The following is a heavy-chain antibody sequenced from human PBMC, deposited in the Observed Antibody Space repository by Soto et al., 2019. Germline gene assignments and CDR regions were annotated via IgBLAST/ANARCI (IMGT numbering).Heavy chain of an antibody. CDR3: AREFFRFDYDPNGFDP. V-gene: IGHV4-59*01. CDR2: IYYSGST. CDR1: GGSISSYY. J-gene: IGHJ5*02. Sequence: SETLSLTCTVSGGSISSYYWSWIRQPPGKGLEWIGYIYYSGSTNYNPSLKSRVTISVDTSKNQFSLKLSSVTAADTAVYYCAREFFRFDYDPNGFDPWGQGTLVTVSS. D-gene: IGHD4-17*01.